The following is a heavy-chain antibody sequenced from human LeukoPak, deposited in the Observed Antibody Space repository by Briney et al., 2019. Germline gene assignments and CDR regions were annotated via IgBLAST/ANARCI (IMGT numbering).Heavy chain of an antibody. V-gene: IGHV3-30*18. J-gene: IGHJ4*02. CDR1: GFIFRTYG. D-gene: IGHD5-18*01. Sequence: GRSLRLSCAASGFIFRTYGMHWVRQAPGKGLEWVAVMSYDGSTKYYGDPVKGRFTISRDSSKNTLYLQMNSLRAEDTAVYYCAKGLVSALVYFFENWGQGTLVTVSS. CDR2: MSYDGSTK. CDR3: AKGLVSALVYFFEN.